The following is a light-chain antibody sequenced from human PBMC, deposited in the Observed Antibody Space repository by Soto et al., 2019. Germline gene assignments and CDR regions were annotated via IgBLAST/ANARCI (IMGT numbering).Light chain of an antibody. V-gene: IGKV1-8*01. CDR3: QQYYSYPQRFT. Sequence: AIRMTQSPSSLSASTGDRVTITCRASLGISSYLAWYQQKPGKAPKLLIYAASTLQSGVPSRFSGSGSGTDFTLTISCLQSEDFATYYCQQYYSYPQRFTFGPGTKVDIK. J-gene: IGKJ3*01. CDR2: AAS. CDR1: LGISSY.